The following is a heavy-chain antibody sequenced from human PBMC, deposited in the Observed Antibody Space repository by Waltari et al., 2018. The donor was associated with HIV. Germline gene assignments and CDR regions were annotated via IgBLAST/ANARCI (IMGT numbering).Heavy chain of an antibody. V-gene: IGHV3-53*01. CDR1: GFSDGSNS. CDR3: ARGFGCGGDCYYFDY. D-gene: IGHD2-21*02. CDR2: IYSGGST. Sequence: EVQLVESGGGLMQPGGSLSLSCAAAGFSDGSNSMSWVRLAPGKGLEWVSVIYSGGSTYYADSVKGRFTISRDNSKNTLYLQMNSLRAEDTAVYYCARGFGCGGDCYYFDYWGQGTLVTVSS. J-gene: IGHJ4*02.